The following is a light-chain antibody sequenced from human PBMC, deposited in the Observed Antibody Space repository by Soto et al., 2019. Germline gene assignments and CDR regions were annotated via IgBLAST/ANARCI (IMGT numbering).Light chain of an antibody. CDR2: GAF. CDR3: QQTYSPPFT. J-gene: IGKJ2*01. Sequence: DIQMTQSPWSLSASVGDRVTITCRASHTFSSFLNWYQQKRGKPPTLLIYGAFNLRSGVPSRFAGSGGGAEFRLTISSLQPGDFATYYCQQTYSPPFTFGQGTSLELK. V-gene: IGKV1-39*01. CDR1: HTFSSF.